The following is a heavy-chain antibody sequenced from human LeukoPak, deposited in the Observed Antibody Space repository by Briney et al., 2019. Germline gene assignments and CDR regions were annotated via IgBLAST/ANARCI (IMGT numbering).Heavy chain of an antibody. V-gene: IGHV3-23*01. D-gene: IGHD3-10*01. Sequence: PGGSLRLSCAASGFTFSNFPMGWVRQAPGKGLEWVSAISAGGTATYYADSVKGRFTISRDQSKNTLYLQMSSLGADDTALYYCAKVFASGSNYLPHYWGQGTLVTVSS. CDR2: ISAGGTAT. CDR3: AKVFASGSNYLPHY. J-gene: IGHJ4*02. CDR1: GFTFSNFP.